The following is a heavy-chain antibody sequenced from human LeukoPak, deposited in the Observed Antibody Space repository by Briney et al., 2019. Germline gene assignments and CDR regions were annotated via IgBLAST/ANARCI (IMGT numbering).Heavy chain of an antibody. CDR3: ARQGNFWSGYYGGEFDY. D-gene: IGHD3-3*01. CDR2: INHSGST. V-gene: IGHV4-34*01. Sequence: SETLSLTCAVYGGSFSGYYWSWIRQPPGKGLEWIGEINHSGSTNYNPSLKSRVTISVDTSKNQFSLKLSSVTAADTAVYYCARQGNFWSGYYGGEFDYWGQGTLVTVSS. J-gene: IGHJ4*02. CDR1: GGSFSGYY.